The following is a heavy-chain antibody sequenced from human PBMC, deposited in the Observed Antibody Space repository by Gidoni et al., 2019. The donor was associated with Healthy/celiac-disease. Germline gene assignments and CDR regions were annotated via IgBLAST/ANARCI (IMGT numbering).Heavy chain of an antibody. Sequence: VQLLESGGGLVQPGGSLRLSCAASGFTFSSSAMSWVRQAPGKGLEWVSAISGRGGRTYYADSVKGRFTISRDNSKNTLYLQMNSLRAEDTAVYYCAKDPRSGSWSYWGQGTLVTVSS. J-gene: IGHJ4*02. D-gene: IGHD1-26*01. CDR1: GFTFSSSA. CDR2: ISGRGGRT. CDR3: AKDPRSGSWSY. V-gene: IGHV3-23*01.